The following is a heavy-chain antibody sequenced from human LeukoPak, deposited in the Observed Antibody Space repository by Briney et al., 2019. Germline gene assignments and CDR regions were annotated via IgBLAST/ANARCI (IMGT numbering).Heavy chain of an antibody. V-gene: IGHV1-18*01. Sequence: ASVTVSCKASGYTFTIYGISWVRQAPRQGLEWMGWISAYNGNTNYSQKLQGRVTMTTDTSTSTAYMELRSLRSDDTAVYYCARAEVWFGELLVAFDIWGQGTMVTVSS. CDR1: GYTFTIYG. J-gene: IGHJ3*02. CDR2: ISAYNGNT. CDR3: ARAEVWFGELLVAFDI. D-gene: IGHD3-10*01.